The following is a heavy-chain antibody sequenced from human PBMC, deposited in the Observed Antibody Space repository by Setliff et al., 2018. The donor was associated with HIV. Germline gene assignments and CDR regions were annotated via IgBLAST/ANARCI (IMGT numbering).Heavy chain of an antibody. Sequence: ASVKVSCKASEYTFTDYFIHWVRQAPGQGLEWMGWISPNNGDTNIPQKLQGRITLTIDTVTTTAYMDLRSLTSDDTAMYYCARAPPINFWSGYYTGPQGWFDSWGQGSLVTVSS. J-gene: IGHJ5*01. CDR1: EYTFTDYF. CDR2: ISPNNGDT. CDR3: ARAPPINFWSGYYTGPQGWFDS. D-gene: IGHD3-3*01. V-gene: IGHV1-18*04.